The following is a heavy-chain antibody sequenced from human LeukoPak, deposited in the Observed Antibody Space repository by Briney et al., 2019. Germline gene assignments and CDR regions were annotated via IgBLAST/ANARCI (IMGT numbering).Heavy chain of an antibody. J-gene: IGHJ4*02. CDR1: GFTFSSHS. Sequence: TGGSLRLSCAASGFTFSSHSMAWVRQAPGKGLDWVSAIRGSGDTALYADSVKGRFTISRDNFKNIVYLEMNSLRAEDTATYYCAKVTWESRPPDCNSWGPGTLVTVSS. D-gene: IGHD6-6*01. CDR3: AKVTWESRPPDCNS. CDR2: IRGSGDTA. V-gene: IGHV3-23*01.